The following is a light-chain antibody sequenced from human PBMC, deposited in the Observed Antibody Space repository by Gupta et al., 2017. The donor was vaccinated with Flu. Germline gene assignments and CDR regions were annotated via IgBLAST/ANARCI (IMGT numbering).Light chain of an antibody. CDR3: QQYYRYRT. CDR2: EAS. V-gene: IGKV1-5*03. CDR1: QTIEIW. Sequence: IQMTQSPSTLSASVGDRVTITCRASQTIEIWMAWYQQKPGKAPKLLIYEASTLHVGAPSRFSGSGSGTEFTLTISSLQPDDFATYYCQQYYRYRTFGQGTKVEI. J-gene: IGKJ1*01.